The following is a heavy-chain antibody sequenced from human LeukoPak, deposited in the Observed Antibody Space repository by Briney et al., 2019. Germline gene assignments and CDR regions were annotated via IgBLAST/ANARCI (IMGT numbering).Heavy chain of an antibody. V-gene: IGHV4-38-2*02. D-gene: IGHD3-10*01. CDR1: GYSISSGYY. J-gene: IGHJ4*02. CDR2: IYYSGST. CDR3: ARDSSGSGVDY. Sequence: PSETLSLTCTVSGYSISSGYYWGWIRQSPGKGLEWIGTIYYSGSTYYNPSLKSRVTISVDTSKNQFSLKLSSVTAADTAVYYCARDSSGSGVDYWGQGTLVTVSS.